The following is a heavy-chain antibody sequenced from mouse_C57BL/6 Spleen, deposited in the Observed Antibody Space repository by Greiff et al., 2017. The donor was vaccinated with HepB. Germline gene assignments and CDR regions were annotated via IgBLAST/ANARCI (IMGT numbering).Heavy chain of an antibody. J-gene: IGHJ3*01. Sequence: EVKLVESGGDLVKPGGSLKLSCAASGFTFSSYGMSWVRQTPDKRLEWVATISSGGSYTYYPDSVKGRFTISRDNAKNTLYLQMSSLKSEDTAMYYCARHYGNSWFAYWGQGTLVTVSA. V-gene: IGHV5-6*01. CDR1: GFTFSSYG. D-gene: IGHD2-1*01. CDR2: ISSGGSYT. CDR3: ARHYGNSWFAY.